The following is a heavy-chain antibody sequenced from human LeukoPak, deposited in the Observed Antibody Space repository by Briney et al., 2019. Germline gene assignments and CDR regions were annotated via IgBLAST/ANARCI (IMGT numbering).Heavy chain of an antibody. CDR3: APGYSSTWYYFDY. J-gene: IGHJ4*02. Sequence: KTSETLSLTCTVSGDSISSYYWSWIRQPPGKGLEWIGYIYHSGSTNYNPSLKSRVTISADTSEDQFSLKLASVTAADTAVYYCAPGYSSTWYYFDYWGQGTLVTVSS. CDR2: IYHSGST. V-gene: IGHV4-59*01. D-gene: IGHD6-13*01. CDR1: GDSISSYY.